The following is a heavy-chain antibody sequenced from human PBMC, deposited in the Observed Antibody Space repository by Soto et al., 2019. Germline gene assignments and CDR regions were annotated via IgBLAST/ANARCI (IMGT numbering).Heavy chain of an antibody. CDR1: GYTFTNYA. V-gene: IGHV1-3*01. Sequence: QVQLVQSGAEVRKPGASVRVSCKASGYTFTNYAIHWVRQAPGQRLEWMGWINAGNGDTKYSESLQDRVTITRDTSASTVYMEVKSLRSEDTALYYGARVRLGLSHPPGGWTFDPWGQGTLVTVSS. D-gene: IGHD3-16*01. CDR2: INAGNGDT. J-gene: IGHJ5*02. CDR3: ARVRLGLSHPPGGWTFDP.